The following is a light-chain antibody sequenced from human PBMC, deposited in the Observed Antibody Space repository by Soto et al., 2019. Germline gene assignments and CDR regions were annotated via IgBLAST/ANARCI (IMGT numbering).Light chain of an antibody. CDR1: SSDVGSYNL. J-gene: IGLJ2*01. Sequence: QSALTQPASVSGSPGQSITLSCTGTSSDVGSYNLVSWYQQHPGKAPKLMIYEVSERPSGVSNRFSGSKSGNTASLTISGLRAEDEADYYCCSYATPRLFGGGTKLTVL. CDR2: EVS. V-gene: IGLV2-23*02. CDR3: CSYATPRL.